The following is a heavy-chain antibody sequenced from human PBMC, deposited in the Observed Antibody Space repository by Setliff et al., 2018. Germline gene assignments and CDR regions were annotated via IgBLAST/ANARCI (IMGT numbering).Heavy chain of an antibody. CDR1: GGTFINYA. CDR2: ISAYNGNT. D-gene: IGHD1-26*01. Sequence: ASVKVSCKASGGTFINYAISWVRQAPGQGLEWMGWISAYNGNTNYAQKLQGRVTMTTDTSTSTAYMELRGLTSDDTAVYYCARGSDYAGTYSGGFWGQGTLVTVSS. J-gene: IGHJ4*02. CDR3: ARGSDYAGTYSGGF. V-gene: IGHV1-18*01.